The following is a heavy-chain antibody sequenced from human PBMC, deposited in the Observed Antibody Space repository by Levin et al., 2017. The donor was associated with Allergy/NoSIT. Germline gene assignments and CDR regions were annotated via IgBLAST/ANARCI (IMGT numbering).Heavy chain of an antibody. CDR3: ARGVRGLRFLEWLPTGPPNNWFDP. J-gene: IGHJ5*02. CDR1: GGTFSSYA. D-gene: IGHD3-3*01. Sequence: SVKVSCKASGGTFSSYAISWVRQAPGQGLEWMGRIIPILGIANYAQKFQGRVTITADKSTSTAYMELSSLRSEDTAVYYCARGVRGLRFLEWLPTGPPNNWFDPWGQGTLVTVSS. CDR2: IIPILGIA. V-gene: IGHV1-69*04.